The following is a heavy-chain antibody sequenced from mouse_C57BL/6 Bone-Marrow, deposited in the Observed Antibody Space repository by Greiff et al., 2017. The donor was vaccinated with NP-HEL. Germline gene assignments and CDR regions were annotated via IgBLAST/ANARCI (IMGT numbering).Heavy chain of an antibody. J-gene: IGHJ4*01. CDR1: GFTFSDYG. CDR3: ARTYYYGSRDYAMDY. CDR2: ISNLAYSI. Sequence: EVKVVESGGGLVQPGGSLKLSCAASGFTFSDYGMAWVRQAPRKGPEWVAFISNLAYSIYYADTVTGRFTISRENAKNTLYLEMSSLRSEDTAMYYCARTYYYGSRDYAMDYWGQGTSVTVSS. D-gene: IGHD1-1*01. V-gene: IGHV5-15*01.